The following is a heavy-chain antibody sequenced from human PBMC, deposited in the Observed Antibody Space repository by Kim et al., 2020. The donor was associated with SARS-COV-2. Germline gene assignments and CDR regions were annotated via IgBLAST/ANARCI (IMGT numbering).Heavy chain of an antibody. J-gene: IGHJ6*02. CDR3: AREDYYGSGSYDYYYYYGMDV. CDR2: ISSSSSTI. D-gene: IGHD3-10*01. V-gene: IGHV3-48*02. Sequence: GGSLRLSCAASGFTFSSYSMNWVRQAPGKGLEWVSYISSSSSTIYYADSVKGRFTISRDNAKNSLYLQMNSLRDEDTAVYYCAREDYYGSGSYDYYYYYGMDVWGQGTTVTVSS. CDR1: GFTFSSYS.